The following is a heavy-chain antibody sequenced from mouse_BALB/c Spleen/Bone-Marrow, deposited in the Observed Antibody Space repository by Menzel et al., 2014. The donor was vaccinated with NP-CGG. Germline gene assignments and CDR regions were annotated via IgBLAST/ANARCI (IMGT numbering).Heavy chain of an antibody. CDR1: GYTFTSYW. CDR3: ARKYGNYRGYFDV. J-gene: IGHJ1*01. CDR2: IYPGDGDT. D-gene: IGHD2-10*02. Sequence: QVQLKESGAELARPGASVKLSCKASGYTFTSYWMQWVKQRPGQGLEWIGAIYPGDGDTRYTQKFKGKATLTADKSSSTAYMQLSSVASEDSAVYYCARKYGNYRGYFDVWGAGTTVTVPS. V-gene: IGHV1-87*01.